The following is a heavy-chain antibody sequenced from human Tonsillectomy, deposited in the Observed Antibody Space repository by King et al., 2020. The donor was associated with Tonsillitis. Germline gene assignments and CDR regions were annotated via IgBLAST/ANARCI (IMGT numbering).Heavy chain of an antibody. V-gene: IGHV3-30-3*01. CDR3: ARAGFCDSTSCYRYYYYMDV. J-gene: IGHJ6*03. CDR2: ISYDGSNN. CDR1: GFTFTTYA. Sequence: VQLVESGGGVVQPGRSLRLSCAASGFTFTTYAMHCVRQAPGKGLEWVAFISYDGSNNSYTDSVKGRYTISRDNSKNTLYLQMNSLGAEDTAVYYCARAGFCDSTSCYRYYYYMDVWGKGTTVTVSS. D-gene: IGHD2-2*01.